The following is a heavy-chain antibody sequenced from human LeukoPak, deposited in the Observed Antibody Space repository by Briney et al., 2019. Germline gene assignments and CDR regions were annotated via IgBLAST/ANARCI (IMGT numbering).Heavy chain of an antibody. CDR3: AKDQGWLVPHPFDY. D-gene: IGHD6-19*01. V-gene: IGHV3-9*01. J-gene: IGHJ4*02. CDR2: ISWNSGSI. CDR1: GFTFDDYA. Sequence: GGSLRLSCAASGFTFDDYAMHWVRQAPGKGLEWVSGISWNSGSIGYADSVKGRFTISRDNSKNTLYLQMNSLRAEDTAVYYCAKDQGWLVPHPFDYWGQGTLVTVSS.